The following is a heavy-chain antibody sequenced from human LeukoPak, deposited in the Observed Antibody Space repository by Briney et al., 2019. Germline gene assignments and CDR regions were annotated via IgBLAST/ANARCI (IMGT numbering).Heavy chain of an antibody. J-gene: IGHJ5*02. Sequence: SETLSLTCAVYGGSFSGYYWSWIRQPPGKGLEWIGEINHSGSTNYNPSLKSRVTISVDTSKNQFSLKLSSVTAADTAVYYCARRGFYYDSSGYYRSDWFDPWGQGTLVTVSS. CDR2: INHSGST. CDR1: GGSFSGYY. CDR3: ARRGFYYDSSGYYRSDWFDP. D-gene: IGHD3-22*01. V-gene: IGHV4-34*01.